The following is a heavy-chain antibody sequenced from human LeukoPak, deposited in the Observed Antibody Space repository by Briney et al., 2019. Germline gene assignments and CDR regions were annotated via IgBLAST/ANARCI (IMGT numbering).Heavy chain of an antibody. Sequence: ASVKVSCKASGYTFTSYDINWMRQATGQGPEWMGWMNPNSGDTGYAQKFQGRVTMTRNTPISTAYMELSSLRSEDTAVYYCARARRITMVRGALRYGMDVWGQGTTVTVSS. D-gene: IGHD3-10*01. CDR1: GYTFTSYD. CDR2: MNPNSGDT. V-gene: IGHV1-8*01. J-gene: IGHJ6*02. CDR3: ARARRITMVRGALRYGMDV.